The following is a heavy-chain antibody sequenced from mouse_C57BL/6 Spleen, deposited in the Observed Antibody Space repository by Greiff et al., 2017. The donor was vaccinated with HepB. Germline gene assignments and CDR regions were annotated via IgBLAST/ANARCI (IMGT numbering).Heavy chain of an antibody. V-gene: IGHV1-39*01. CDR2: INPNYGTT. CDR3: ARWGYYGSSPLFDY. Sequence: EVKVVESGPELVKPGASVKISCKASGYSFTDYNMNWVKQSNGKSLEWIGVINPNYGTTSYNQKFKGKATLTVDQSSSTAYMQLNSLTSEDSAVYYCARWGYYGSSPLFDYWGQGTTLTVSS. D-gene: IGHD1-1*01. CDR1: GYSFTDYN. J-gene: IGHJ2*01.